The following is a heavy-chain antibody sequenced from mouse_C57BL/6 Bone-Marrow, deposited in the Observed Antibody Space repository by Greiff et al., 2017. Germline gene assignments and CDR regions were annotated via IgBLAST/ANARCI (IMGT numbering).Heavy chain of an antibody. D-gene: IGHD4-1*02. CDR2: ISSGGSYT. CDR3: ARLQLEPWFAY. CDR1: GFTFSSYG. Sequence: EVHLVESGGDLVKPGGSLKLSCAASGFTFSSYGMSWVRQTPDKRLEWVATISSGGSYTYYPDSVKGRFTISRDNAKNTLYLQMSSLKSEETAMYSCARLQLEPWFAYWGQGTLVTVSA. J-gene: IGHJ3*01. V-gene: IGHV5-6*01.